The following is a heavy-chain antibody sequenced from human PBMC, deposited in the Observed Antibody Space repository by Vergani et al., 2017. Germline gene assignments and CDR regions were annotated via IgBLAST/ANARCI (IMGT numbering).Heavy chain of an antibody. J-gene: IGHJ1*01. D-gene: IGHD3-22*01. CDR1: GFTFSDYY. CDR3: AKLYYDSSGYYEYFQH. CDR2: ISYDGSNK. V-gene: IGHV3-30*18. Sequence: QVQLVESGGGLVKPGGSLRLSCAASGFTFSDYYMSWIRQAPGKGLEWVAVISYDGSNKYYAESVKGRFTISRDNSKNTLYLQMNSLRAEDTAVYYCAKLYYDSSGYYEYFQHWGQGTLVTVSS.